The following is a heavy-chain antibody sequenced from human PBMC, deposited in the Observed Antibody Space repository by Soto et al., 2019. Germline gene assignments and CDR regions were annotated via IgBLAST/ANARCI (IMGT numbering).Heavy chain of an antibody. D-gene: IGHD3-10*01. CDR2: IYYSGST. V-gene: IGHV4-30-4*01. J-gene: IGHJ4*02. CDR3: ATIKLGSNRLDY. Sequence: QVQLQESGPGLVKPSQTLSLTCTVSGGSISSGDYYWSWIRQPPGKGLEWIGYIYYSGSTYYNPSLKSRVTISVDTYKNHFDLQPSSVTAADTAVYYCATIKLGSNRLDYWGQGTLVTVSS. CDR1: GGSISSGDYY.